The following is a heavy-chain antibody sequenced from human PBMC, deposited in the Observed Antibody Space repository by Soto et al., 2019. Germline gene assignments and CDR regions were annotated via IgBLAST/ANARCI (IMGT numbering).Heavy chain of an antibody. V-gene: IGHV3-23*01. J-gene: IGHJ6*02. CDR3: AKTKFRGVVVNV. CDR2: ISNSGST. CDR1: GFTFSSYA. Sequence: EVQLLESGGGLVQPGGSLRLSCAASGFTFSSYAMYWVRPAPGKGLEWVSTISNSGSTYYADSVEGRFTISRDNSKNTLYPQMNSLRAEDTAVYYCAKTKFRGVVVNVWGQGTTVTVSS. D-gene: IGHD3-10*01.